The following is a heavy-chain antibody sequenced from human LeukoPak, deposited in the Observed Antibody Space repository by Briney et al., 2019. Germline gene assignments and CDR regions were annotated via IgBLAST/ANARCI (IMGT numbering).Heavy chain of an antibody. J-gene: IGHJ3*02. D-gene: IGHD3-10*01. Sequence: PSETLSLTCTVSGGSISSYYWSWIRQPPGKGLEWVGYIYYSGSTKYNPSLKSRVTISVDTSKNQFSLKLSSVTAADTAVYYCARGRFNTMVRGAWAAFDIWGQGTMVTVSS. CDR3: ARGRFNTMVRGAWAAFDI. CDR1: GGSISSYY. V-gene: IGHV4-59*01. CDR2: IYYSGST.